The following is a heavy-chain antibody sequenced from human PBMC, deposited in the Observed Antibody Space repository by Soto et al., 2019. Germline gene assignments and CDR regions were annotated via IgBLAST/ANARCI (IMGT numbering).Heavy chain of an antibody. CDR1: GFTFSSYS. D-gene: IGHD6-19*01. CDR2: ISSSSIYI. V-gene: IGHV3-21*01. Sequence: PGGSLRLSCAASGFTFSSYSMTWVRQAPGKGLEWVSSISSSSIYIYYADSVKGRFTISRDNAKNSLYLQMNSLIAEDTAVYYCARDGRWQWLPKRDYYYSGMDVCGEGTPVIVFS. CDR3: ARDGRWQWLPKRDYYYSGMDV. J-gene: IGHJ6*01.